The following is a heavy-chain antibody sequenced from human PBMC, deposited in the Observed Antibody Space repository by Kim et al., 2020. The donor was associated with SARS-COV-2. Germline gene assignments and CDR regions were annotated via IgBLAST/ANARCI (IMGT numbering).Heavy chain of an antibody. D-gene: IGHD6-13*01. CDR3: ARGDPTHYSSSWYVFYGMDV. J-gene: IGHJ6*02. V-gene: IGHV1-2*05. Sequence: ASVKVSCKASGYTFTGYYMHWVRQAPGQGLEWMGRINPNSGGTNYAQKFQGRVTMTRDTSISTAYMELSRLRSDDTVVYYCARGDPTHYSSSWYVFYGMDVWGQGTTVTVSS. CDR2: INPNSGGT. CDR1: GYTFTGYY.